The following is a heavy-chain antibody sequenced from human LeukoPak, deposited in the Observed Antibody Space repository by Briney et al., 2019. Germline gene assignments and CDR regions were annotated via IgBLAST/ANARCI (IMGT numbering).Heavy chain of an antibody. J-gene: IGHJ5*02. CDR1: GFTFSSYG. CDR3: TTAEGELGFDP. Sequence: GGSLRLSCAASGFTFSSYGMHWVRQAPGKGLEWVGRIKSKTDGGTTDYAAPVKGRFTISRDDSKNTLYLQMNSLKTEDTAVYYCTTAEGELGFDPWGQGTLVTVSS. D-gene: IGHD1-26*01. V-gene: IGHV3-15*01. CDR2: IKSKTDGGTT.